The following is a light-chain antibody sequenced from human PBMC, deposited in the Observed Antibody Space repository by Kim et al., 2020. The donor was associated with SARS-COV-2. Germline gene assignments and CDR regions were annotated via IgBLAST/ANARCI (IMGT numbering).Light chain of an antibody. CDR2: YDT. J-gene: IGLJ2*01. Sequence: SYELTQPPSVSVAPGKTARITCGGNNIGSKSVHWCQQKPGQAPVLVIFYDTDRPSGIPEQFSGSNSGNTATLTISRVEAGDEADYYCQVWDSSSYQVVFGGGTQLTVL. CDR1: NIGSKS. V-gene: IGLV3-21*04. CDR3: QVWDSSSYQVV.